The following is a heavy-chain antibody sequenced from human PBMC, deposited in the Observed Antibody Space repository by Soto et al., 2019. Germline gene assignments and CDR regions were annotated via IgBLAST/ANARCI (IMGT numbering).Heavy chain of an antibody. J-gene: IGHJ5*02. Sequence: QVQLQESGPGLVKPSQTLSLTCTVSGGSISSGDYYWSWIRQPPGKGLEWIGYIYYSGSTYYNPSRKSLLTLSVDTSKNQFSLRLSSVTAADTAVYYCARDGAVTTSGHNWFDPWGQGTLVTVSS. CDR1: GGSISSGDYY. CDR2: IYYSGST. V-gene: IGHV4-30-4*01. CDR3: ARDGAVTTSGHNWFDP. D-gene: IGHD4-17*01.